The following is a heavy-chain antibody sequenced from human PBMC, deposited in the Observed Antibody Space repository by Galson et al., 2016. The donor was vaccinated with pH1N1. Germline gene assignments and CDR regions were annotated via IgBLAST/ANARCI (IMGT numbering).Heavy chain of an antibody. J-gene: IGHJ4*02. D-gene: IGHD3-10*01. CDR1: GDSVSSHTSA. V-gene: IGHV6-1*01. CDR2: TYYRARWYN. CDR3: ARWDHSASYIDV. Sequence: CAISGDSVSSHTSAWTWLRQSPSRGLEWLGRTYYRARWYNNYGVSVAGRIRITPDTAKNKFSLQLKSVNPEDTAVYFCARWDHSASYIDVWGQGTLLTVSS.